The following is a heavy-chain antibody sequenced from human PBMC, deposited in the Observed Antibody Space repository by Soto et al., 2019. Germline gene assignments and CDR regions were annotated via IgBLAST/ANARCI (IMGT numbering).Heavy chain of an antibody. Sequence: SETLSLTXTVSGSSINSSGYYWGWIRQPPGKGLEWIGSMFYGVSTYYNPSLKSRVTVSVDTSKNQFSLNLRSVAAADTAVYYCARLPSRHLVDYWGQGTLVTVSS. J-gene: IGHJ4*02. CDR1: GSSINSSGYY. V-gene: IGHV4-39*01. CDR2: MFYGVST. D-gene: IGHD3-3*02. CDR3: ARLPSRHLVDY.